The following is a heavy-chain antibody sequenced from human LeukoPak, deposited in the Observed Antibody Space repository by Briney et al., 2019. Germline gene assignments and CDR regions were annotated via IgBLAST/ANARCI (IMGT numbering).Heavy chain of an antibody. Sequence: SETLSLTCTVSGGSISAYYWSWIRQPPGKGLEWIGSISYSGSTYYNPSLKSRVTISVDTSKNHFSLKLSSVTAADTAVYYCARGQFLYSTGWPSTIRFDYWGQGALVTVSS. CDR3: ARGQFLYSTGWPSTIRFDY. CDR1: GGSISAYY. V-gene: IGHV4-59*12. D-gene: IGHD6-19*01. CDR2: ISYSGST. J-gene: IGHJ4*02.